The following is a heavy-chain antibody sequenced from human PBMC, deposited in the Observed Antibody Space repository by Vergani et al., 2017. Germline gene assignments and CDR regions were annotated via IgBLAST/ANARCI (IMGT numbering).Heavy chain of an antibody. CDR3: AKAGPGSSGWYAYYYYYYMDV. J-gene: IGHJ6*03. V-gene: IGHV3-23*01. D-gene: IGHD6-19*01. CDR1: GFTFRRYA. CDR2: ISGSGGST. Sequence: EVQLLESGGGLVQPGGSLRLSCAASGFTFRRYAMSWVRQAPGKGLEWVSAISGSGGSTYYADSVKGRFTISRDNSKTTLYLQMNSLRAEDTAVYYCAKAGPGSSGWYAYYYYYYMDVWGKGTTVTVSS.